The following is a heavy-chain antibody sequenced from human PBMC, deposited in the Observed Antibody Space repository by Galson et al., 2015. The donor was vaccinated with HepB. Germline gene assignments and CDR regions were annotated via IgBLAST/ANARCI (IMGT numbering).Heavy chain of an antibody. D-gene: IGHD2-8*02. V-gene: IGHV3-33*01. J-gene: IGHJ5*02. CDR1: GFTFSSYG. CDR3: AREYLVVYASLANWFDP. CDR2: IWYDGSNK. Sequence: SLRLSCAASGFTFSSYGMHWVRQAPGKGLEWVAVIWYDGSNKYYADSVKGRFTISRDNSKNTLYLQMNSLRAEDTAVYYCAREYLVVYASLANWFDPWGQGTLVTVSS.